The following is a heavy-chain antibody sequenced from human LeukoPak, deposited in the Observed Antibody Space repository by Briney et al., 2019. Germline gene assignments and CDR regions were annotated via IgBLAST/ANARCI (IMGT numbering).Heavy chain of an antibody. J-gene: IGHJ4*02. D-gene: IGHD5-24*01. CDR2: INSSGST. CDR3: ARAGDGYTSDY. V-gene: IGHV4-4*07. Sequence: SETLSLTCTVSDGSISSYYWTWIRQPAGKGLEWIGRINSSGSTNYNPSLKSRVTLSVDTSKNQFSLKLSSVTAADTAVYYCARAGDGYTSDYWGQGTLVTVFS. CDR1: DGSISSYY.